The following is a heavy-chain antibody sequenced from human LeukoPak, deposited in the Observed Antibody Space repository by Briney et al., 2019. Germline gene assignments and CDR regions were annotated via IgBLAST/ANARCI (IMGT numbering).Heavy chain of an antibody. J-gene: IGHJ4*02. CDR3: AKAYNSGWYYFDY. Sequence: GRSLRLSCAASGFTFSSYGMHWVRQAPGKGLEWVAVIWYDGSNKYYADSVKGRFTISRDDSKNTLYLQMNSLRAEDTAVYYCAKAYNSGWYYFDYWGQGTLVTVSS. D-gene: IGHD6-19*01. CDR2: IWYDGSNK. CDR1: GFTFSSYG. V-gene: IGHV3-33*06.